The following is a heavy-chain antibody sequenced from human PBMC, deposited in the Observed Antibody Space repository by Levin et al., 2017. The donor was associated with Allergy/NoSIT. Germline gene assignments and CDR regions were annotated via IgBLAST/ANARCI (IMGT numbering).Heavy chain of an antibody. CDR1: GYTFTSYG. J-gene: IGHJ3*02. CDR2: ISAYNGNT. D-gene: IGHD3-16*02. Sequence: GESLKISCKASGYTFTSYGISWVRQAPGQGLEWMGWISAYNGNTNYAQKLQGRVTMTTDTSTSTAYMELRSLRSDDTAVYYCARVWGSYRYTNAFDIWGQGTMVTVSS. V-gene: IGHV1-18*01. CDR3: ARVWGSYRYTNAFDI.